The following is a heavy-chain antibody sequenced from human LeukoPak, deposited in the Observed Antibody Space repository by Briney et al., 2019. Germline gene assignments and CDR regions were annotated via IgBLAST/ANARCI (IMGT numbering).Heavy chain of an antibody. Sequence: GGSLRLSCGASGLTFNTYWIHWVRQAPGKGLGWVSQIKFDGSLASYADSVKGRFTISRDNTKNTLYLQMNSLRSEDTGVYYCVTGHYDSRMYFDLWGRGTLVIVSS. V-gene: IGHV3-74*01. CDR1: GLTFNTYW. CDR3: VTGHYDSRMYFDL. J-gene: IGHJ2*01. D-gene: IGHD3-16*01. CDR2: IKFDGSLA.